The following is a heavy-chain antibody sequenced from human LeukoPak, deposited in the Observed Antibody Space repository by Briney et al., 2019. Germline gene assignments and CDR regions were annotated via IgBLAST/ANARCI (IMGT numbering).Heavy chain of an antibody. CDR3: ARVDDLDAFDT. CDR1: GFTFSNHA. CDR2: ISDDGSSK. V-gene: IGHV3-30*04. Sequence: GGSLRLSCVTSGFTFSNHAMHWVRQGPGKGLEWVAVISDDGSSKFYADSVKGRLTIFRDNSKNTLFLQINSLRPEDTAVYYCARVDDLDAFDTWGQGTLVTVSS. J-gene: IGHJ3*02. D-gene: IGHD2-2*03.